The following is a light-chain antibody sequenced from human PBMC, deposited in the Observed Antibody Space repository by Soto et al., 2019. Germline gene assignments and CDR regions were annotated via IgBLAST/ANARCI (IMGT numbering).Light chain of an antibody. CDR2: GAS. Sequence: ETVMMQSPATLYVSPRERSTLSCMASQSVSSNLAWYQQIPGQAPRLLIYGASTRATGIPARFSGSGSGTDFTLTISRLQPQDFATYYCQKYNSDPPTLGGGTKVEI. V-gene: IGKV3-15*01. J-gene: IGKJ4*01. CDR3: QKYNSDPPT. CDR1: QSVSSN.